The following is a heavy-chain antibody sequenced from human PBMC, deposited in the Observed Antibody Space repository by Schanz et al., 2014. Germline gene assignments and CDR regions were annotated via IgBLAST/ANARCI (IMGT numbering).Heavy chain of an antibody. D-gene: IGHD2-21*01. CDR3: ARAVGGNSALEWFDP. J-gene: IGHJ5*02. Sequence: QVQLQESGPRLVKPSQTLSLTCTVSGGSIDVSGYYWSWIRQQPGKALERIGYIYHSGNTYFKPSIESRPTMSADTAKNQFSLSLSSATAADTDVYYCARAVGGNSALEWFDPWGQGTLVTVSS. V-gene: IGHV4-31*03. CDR1: GGSIDVSGYY. CDR2: IYHSGNT.